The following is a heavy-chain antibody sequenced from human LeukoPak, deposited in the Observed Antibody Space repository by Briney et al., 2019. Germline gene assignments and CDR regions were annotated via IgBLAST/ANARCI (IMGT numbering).Heavy chain of an antibody. CDR3: ARGGGYAWNDY. CDR2: IYHSGST. D-gene: IGHD5-12*01. V-gene: IGHV4-38-2*02. J-gene: IGHJ4*02. Sequence: SETLSLTCTVSGGSINSYYWGWIRQPPGKGLEWIGSIYHSGSTYYNPSLKSRVTISVDTSKNQFSLKLSSVTAADTAVYYCARGGGYAWNDYWGQGTLVTVSS. CDR1: GGSINSYY.